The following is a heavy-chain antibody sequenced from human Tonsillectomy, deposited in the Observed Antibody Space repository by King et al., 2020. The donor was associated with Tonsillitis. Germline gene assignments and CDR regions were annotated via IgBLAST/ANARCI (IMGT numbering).Heavy chain of an antibody. CDR2: IKSKTDGETT. CDR1: GFTFINAW. Sequence: VQLVESGGGLVKPGGSLRLSCAASGFTFINAWMSWVRQAPGKGLEWVGRIKSKTDGETTHYAAPVKGRFTISREDSNNTLYLQMHSMKTEDTAMYYCATPYYKILTGYYVWDAFDIWGQGTMVTVSS. CDR3: ATPYYKILTGYYVWDAFDI. V-gene: IGHV3-15*01. J-gene: IGHJ3*02. D-gene: IGHD3-9*01.